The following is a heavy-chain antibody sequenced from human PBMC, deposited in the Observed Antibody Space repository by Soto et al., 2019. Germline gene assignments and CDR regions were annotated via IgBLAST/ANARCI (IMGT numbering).Heavy chain of an antibody. CDR1: GYTFTRYG. J-gene: IGHJ6*02. Sequence: QGQLVQSGGEVKKPGASVKVSCKASGYTFTRYGISWVRQAPGQGIEGMGWISGYNGDTKYAQKFQGRVTMTVDTSTTTASMGLRSLISDDRAVYYCAKNGQPPYYYYGMDVWGQGTTVTVSS. CDR2: ISGYNGDT. CDR3: AKNGQPPYYYYGMDV. V-gene: IGHV1-18*01. D-gene: IGHD2-8*01.